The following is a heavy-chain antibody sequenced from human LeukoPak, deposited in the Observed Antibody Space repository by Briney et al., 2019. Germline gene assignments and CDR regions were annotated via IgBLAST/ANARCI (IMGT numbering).Heavy chain of an antibody. D-gene: IGHD6-13*01. J-gene: IGHJ4*02. V-gene: IGHV1-8*03. CDR3: ARVLGYSSSQWYYFDS. CDR1: AYTFSSYE. CDR2: MNPNSGKT. Sequence: SVKVSCKASAYTFSSYEVNWVRQATGQGFEWMGWMNPNSGKTGYAQKFQGRVTITWDTSISTVYMELTSLRSEDTAVYYCARVLGYSSSQWYYFDSWGQGTLVTVSS.